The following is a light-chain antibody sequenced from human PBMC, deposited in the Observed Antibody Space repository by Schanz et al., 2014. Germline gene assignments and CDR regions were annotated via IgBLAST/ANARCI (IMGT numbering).Light chain of an antibody. CDR3: QQYDNWWT. Sequence: EIVLTQSPGTLSLSPGERATLSCRASQSVSSNYLAWYQQKPGQSPRLLIYGASSRATGIPDRFSGSGSGTDFTLTISSLQSEDFADYYCQQYDNWWTFGQGTKVEIK. J-gene: IGKJ1*01. CDR1: QSVSSNY. CDR2: GAS. V-gene: IGKV3-20*01.